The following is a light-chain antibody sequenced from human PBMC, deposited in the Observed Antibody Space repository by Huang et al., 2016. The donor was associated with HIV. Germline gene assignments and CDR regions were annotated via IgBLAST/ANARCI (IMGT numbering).Light chain of an antibody. J-gene: IGKJ2*01. CDR3: HQNNNCPPHDT. Sequence: EIVMTQSPATLSVSPGGTVTLSCRASQSVSSNLAWYQQKLGQAPRLLIYSASTRASGIPARFSGSGSGTEFTLTISSLHSEDFAVYYCHQNNNCPPHDTFGQGTKLEMK. V-gene: IGKV3-15*01. CDR2: SAS. CDR1: QSVSSN.